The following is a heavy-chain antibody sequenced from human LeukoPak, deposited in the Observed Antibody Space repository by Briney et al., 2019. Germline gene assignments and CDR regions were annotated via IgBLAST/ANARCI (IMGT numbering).Heavy chain of an antibody. CDR3: VRGEGRGGWFDP. J-gene: IGHJ5*02. CDR2: INWNGGRT. Sequence: GGSLRLSCATSGFTFEDHGLSWVRQPPGKGLEWVSRINWNGGRTDYSDSVEGRFTISRDDAKKSVHLQMNSLRVEDTAVYYCVRGEGRGGWFDPWGQGILVTVSS. D-gene: IGHD1-26*01. CDR1: GFTFEDHG. V-gene: IGHV3-20*04.